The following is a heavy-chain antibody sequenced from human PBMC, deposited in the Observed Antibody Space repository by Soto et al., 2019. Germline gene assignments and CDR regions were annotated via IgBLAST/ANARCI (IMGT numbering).Heavy chain of an antibody. Sequence: GGSLRLSCAASGFTFSSYGMHWVRQAPGKGLEWVAVISYDGSNKYYADSVKGRFTISRDNSKNTLYLQMNSLRAEDTAVYYCAKDQTARYSYGRYYYYGMDVWGQGTTVTVSS. CDR2: ISYDGSNK. J-gene: IGHJ6*02. D-gene: IGHD5-18*01. CDR1: GFTFSSYG. CDR3: AKDQTARYSYGRYYYYGMDV. V-gene: IGHV3-30*18.